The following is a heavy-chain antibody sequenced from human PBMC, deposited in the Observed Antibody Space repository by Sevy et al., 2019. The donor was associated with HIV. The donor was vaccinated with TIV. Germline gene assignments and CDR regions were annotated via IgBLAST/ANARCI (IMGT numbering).Heavy chain of an antibody. CDR1: GYTFTGYY. Sequence: ASVKVSFKASGYTFTGYYMHWVRQAPGQGLEWMGWINPNSGGTNYAQKFQGRVTMTRDTSISTAYMELSRLRSDDTAVYYCARLTYYYDSSGLGAFDIWGQGTMVTVSS. D-gene: IGHD3-22*01. CDR2: INPNSGGT. J-gene: IGHJ3*02. CDR3: ARLTYYYDSSGLGAFDI. V-gene: IGHV1-2*02.